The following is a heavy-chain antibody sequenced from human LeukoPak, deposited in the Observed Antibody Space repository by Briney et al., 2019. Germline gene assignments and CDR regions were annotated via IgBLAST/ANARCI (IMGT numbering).Heavy chain of an antibody. CDR3: ARDYRPKQNDYGSARYYNAWFDP. Sequence: GGSLRLSCAASGFAFSDCEMNWVRQAPGKGLEWISYISSSATTIYYAGSVKGRFTISRDNAQNSLYLQMNSLRAEDTAVYYCARDYRPKQNDYGSARYYNAWFDPWGQGTLVTVSS. D-gene: IGHD3-10*01. CDR1: GFAFSDCE. V-gene: IGHV3-48*03. J-gene: IGHJ5*02. CDR2: ISSSATTI.